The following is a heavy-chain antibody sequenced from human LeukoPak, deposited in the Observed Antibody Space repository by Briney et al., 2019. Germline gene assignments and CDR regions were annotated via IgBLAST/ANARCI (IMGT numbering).Heavy chain of an antibody. J-gene: IGHJ4*02. Sequence: GESLKISCKGSGYRFTNYWIGWVRQMPGEGLELMGSIYPGDSDIRYSPSFQGQVTISADKSFTTAYLQWRSLKASDTAIYYCTRQGVYYSDSSAFYYWGQGTRVTVSS. CDR1: GYRFTNYW. D-gene: IGHD3-22*01. V-gene: IGHV5-51*01. CDR2: IYPGDSDI. CDR3: TRQGVYYSDSSAFYY.